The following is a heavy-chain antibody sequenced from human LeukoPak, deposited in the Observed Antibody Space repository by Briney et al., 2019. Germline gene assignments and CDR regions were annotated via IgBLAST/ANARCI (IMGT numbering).Heavy chain of an antibody. CDR1: GFTFDDYA. J-gene: IGHJ6*03. V-gene: IGHV3-43*02. CDR2: ISGDGGST. D-gene: IGHD3-3*01. Sequence: GGSLRLSCAASGFTFDDYAMHWVPEAPGKGLEWVSLISGDGGSTYYADSVKGRFTISRDNSENSLYLQMNSLRTEDTALYNWTKGGFWSDYCKTPPYYYYYYLAVWGKGTPVTVSS. CDR3: TKGGFWSDYCKTPPYYYYYYLAV.